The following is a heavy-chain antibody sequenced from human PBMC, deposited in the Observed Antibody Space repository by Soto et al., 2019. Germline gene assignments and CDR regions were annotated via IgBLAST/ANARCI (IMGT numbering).Heavy chain of an antibody. V-gene: IGHV5-51*03. CDR2: IYPGDSRT. J-gene: IGHJ3*02. Sequence: EVQLVQSGAEVKKPGESLKISCKGSGYSFTTYWIAWVRQMPGKGLEWMGIIYPGDSRTTYSPSFQGQVIISADKSISTVYLQWSSLKASDTAMYYCARDLDYGGNSETCDRWGQGTMVTVSS. CDR1: GYSFTTYW. D-gene: IGHD4-17*01. CDR3: ARDLDYGGNSETCDR.